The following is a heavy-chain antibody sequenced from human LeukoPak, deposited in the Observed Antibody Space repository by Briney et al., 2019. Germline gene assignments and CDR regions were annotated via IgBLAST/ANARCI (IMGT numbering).Heavy chain of an antibody. J-gene: IGHJ4*02. Sequence: GGSLRLSCAASGFTVSTKYMSWVRQAPGKGLEWVPIIYGDDSTYYADSAKGRFTISRDNSKNTLYLQMNSLRAEDTAVYYCTTELDTAMVYFDYWGQGTLVTVSS. CDR2: IYGDDST. CDR3: TTELDTAMVYFDY. V-gene: IGHV3-53*01. D-gene: IGHD5-18*01. CDR1: GFTVSTKY.